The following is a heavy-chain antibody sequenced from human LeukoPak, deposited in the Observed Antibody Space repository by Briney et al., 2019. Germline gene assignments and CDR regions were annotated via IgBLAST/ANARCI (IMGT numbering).Heavy chain of an antibody. CDR2: IYYSGST. D-gene: IGHD5-18*01. J-gene: IGHJ4*02. Sequence: SETLSLTCTVSGGSISSYYWSWIRQPPGKGLEWIGYIYYSGSTNYNPPLKSRVTISVDTSKNQFSLKLSSVTAADTAVYYCARRTSYGGVFDYWGQGTLVTVSS. CDR1: GGSISSYY. V-gene: IGHV4-59*08. CDR3: ARRTSYGGVFDY.